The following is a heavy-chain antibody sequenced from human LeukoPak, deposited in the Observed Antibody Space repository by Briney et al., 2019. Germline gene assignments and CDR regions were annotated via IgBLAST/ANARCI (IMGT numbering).Heavy chain of an antibody. Sequence: PAGGSLRLSCAASGFTFSSHTINWVRQAPGKGLEWVANIKQDGSEKYYVDSVRGRLTISRDNAENSLFLQMNRLRVEDTAVYYCTRDFGRSSYYFDFWGQGTLVTVSS. D-gene: IGHD3-3*01. CDR1: GFTFSSHT. V-gene: IGHV3-7*01. J-gene: IGHJ4*02. CDR2: IKQDGSEK. CDR3: TRDFGRSSYYFDF.